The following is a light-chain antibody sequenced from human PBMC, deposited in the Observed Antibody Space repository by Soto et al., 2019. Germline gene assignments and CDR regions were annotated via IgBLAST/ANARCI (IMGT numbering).Light chain of an antibody. CDR2: GNS. J-gene: IGLJ3*02. CDR1: SSNIGAGYD. Sequence: QSVLTQPPSVSGAPGQRVTISCTGSSSNIGAGYDVHWYQQLPGTAPKLLIYGNSNRPSGVPDRFSGSKSGTSASLAITGLRADDGADYYCQSYDSSLSGGVFGGGTEPTVL. V-gene: IGLV1-40*01. CDR3: QSYDSSLSGGV.